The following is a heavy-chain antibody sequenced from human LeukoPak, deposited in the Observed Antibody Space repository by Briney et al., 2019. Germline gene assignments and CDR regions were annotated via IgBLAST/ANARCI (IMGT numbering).Heavy chain of an antibody. CDR2: INPSGGST. Sequence: ASVKVSCKAYAYSFTDYYMHWVRQAPGQGLEWMGIINPSGGSTSYAQKFQGRVTMTRDMSTSTVYMELSSLRSEDTAVYYCARDGAVAGTAWDWGQGTLVTVSS. CDR1: AYSFTDYY. V-gene: IGHV1-46*01. D-gene: IGHD6-19*01. CDR3: ARDGAVAGTAWD. J-gene: IGHJ4*02.